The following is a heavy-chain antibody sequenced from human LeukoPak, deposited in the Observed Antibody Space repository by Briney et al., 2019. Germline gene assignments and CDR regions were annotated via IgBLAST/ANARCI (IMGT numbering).Heavy chain of an antibody. Sequence: GGSLRLSCVAYGFPFSSYWMTWVRQAPGKGLEWVANIKQDGSKKSYVDSVKGRFTISRDNAKNSLYLQMNSLRAEDTAIYYCTRVGYIDEGIDYWGQGTLVTVSS. CDR3: TRVGYIDEGIDY. CDR2: IKQDGSKK. D-gene: IGHD5-24*01. J-gene: IGHJ4*02. CDR1: GFPFSSYW. V-gene: IGHV3-7*04.